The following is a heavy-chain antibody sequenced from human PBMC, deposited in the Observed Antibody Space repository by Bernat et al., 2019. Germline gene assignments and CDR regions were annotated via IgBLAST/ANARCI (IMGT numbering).Heavy chain of an antibody. D-gene: IGHD2-2*01. Sequence: VQLVESGGGVIQPGRSLRLSCAASGFTFSSYEMNWVRQAPGKGLEWVSYISSSGSTIYYADSVKGRFTISRDNAKNSLYLQMNSLRAEDTAVYYCASGRYCSSTSCPPLGYWGQGTLVTVSS. CDR1: GFTFSSYE. CDR3: ASGRYCSSTSCPPLGY. CDR2: ISSSGSTI. V-gene: IGHV3-48*03. J-gene: IGHJ4*02.